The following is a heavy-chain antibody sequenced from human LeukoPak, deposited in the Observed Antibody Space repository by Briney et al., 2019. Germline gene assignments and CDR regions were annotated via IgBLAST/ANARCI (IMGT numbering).Heavy chain of an antibody. CDR1: GYTFTGYY. CDR2: INPNSGGT. CDR3: ARNLNWGSGNWFDP. V-gene: IGHV1-2*02. D-gene: IGHD7-27*01. J-gene: IGHJ5*02. Sequence: ASVKVSCKASGYTFTGYYMHWVRQAPGQGLEWMGWINPNSGGTNYAQKFQGRVTMTRDTSISTAYMELSRLRSDDTAVYYCARNLNWGSGNWFDPWGQGTLVTVSS.